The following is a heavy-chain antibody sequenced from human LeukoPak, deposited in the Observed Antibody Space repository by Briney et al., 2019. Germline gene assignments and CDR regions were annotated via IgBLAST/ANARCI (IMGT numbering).Heavy chain of an antibody. CDR3: ARGYGSGTYYFSNEYYFDY. CDR2: INTGGST. J-gene: IGHJ4*02. V-gene: IGHV4-61*02. D-gene: IGHD3-10*01. CDR1: GGSISSGSYY. Sequence: SETLSLTCTVSGGSISSGSYYWTWIRQPAGKGLEWIGRINTGGSTNYNPSLKSRVTISVSTSKNQFSLKLSSVTAADTALYYCARGYGSGTYYFSNEYYFDYWGQGTLVTVSS.